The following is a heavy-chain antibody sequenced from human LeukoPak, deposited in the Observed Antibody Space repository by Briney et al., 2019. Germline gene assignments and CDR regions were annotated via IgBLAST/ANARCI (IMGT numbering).Heavy chain of an antibody. V-gene: IGHV4-38-2*02. CDR3: ARDSGGNYGDYDGIGAFDI. J-gene: IGHJ3*02. CDR1: GYSISSGYY. Sequence: PSETLSLTCAVSGYSISSGYYWGWIPQPPGKGLEWIGSIYHSGSTYYNPSLKSRVTISVDTSKNQFSLKLSSVTAADTAVYYCARDSGGNYGDYDGIGAFDIWGQGTMVTVSS. D-gene: IGHD4-17*01. CDR2: IYHSGST.